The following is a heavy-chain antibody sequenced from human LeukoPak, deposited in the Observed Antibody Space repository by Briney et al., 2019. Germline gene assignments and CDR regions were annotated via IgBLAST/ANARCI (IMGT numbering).Heavy chain of an antibody. J-gene: IGHJ3*02. CDR3: TRRNEYRGDAFDI. D-gene: IGHD6-6*01. CDR2: IKPKTGGS. Sequence: ASVKVSCKASGYIFTGYYMYWVRQAPVQGLEWMGWIKPKTGGSNYAQKFQGRVTMTRDTSITTAYMELTRLRSDDTAVYYCTRRNEYRGDAFDIWGQGTMVTVSS. CDR1: GYIFTGYY. V-gene: IGHV1-2*02.